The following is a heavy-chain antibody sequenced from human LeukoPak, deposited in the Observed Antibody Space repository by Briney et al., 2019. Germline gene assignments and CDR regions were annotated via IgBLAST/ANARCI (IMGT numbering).Heavy chain of an antibody. V-gene: IGHV4-30-4*08. CDR2: IYYSGST. Sequence: SQTLSLTCTVSGGSISSGDYYWSWIRQPPGKGLEWIGYIYYSGSTYYSPSLKSRVTISVDTSKNQFSLKLSSVTAADTAVYYCARDSPIAAAGTGTRAFDIWGQGTMVTVSS. J-gene: IGHJ3*02. CDR1: GGSISSGDYY. CDR3: ARDSPIAAAGTGTRAFDI. D-gene: IGHD6-13*01.